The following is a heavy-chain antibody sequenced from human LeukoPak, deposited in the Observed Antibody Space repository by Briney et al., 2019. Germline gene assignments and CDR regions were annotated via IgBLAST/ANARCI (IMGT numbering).Heavy chain of an antibody. D-gene: IGHD3-22*01. CDR3: ARDILGTYYYDSSGYSDAFDI. J-gene: IGHJ3*02. CDR2: IWYDGSNK. CDR1: GFTFSSYW. V-gene: IGHV3-33*01. Sequence: GGSLRLSCAASGFTFSSYWMSWVRQAPGKGLEWVAVIWYDGSNKYYADSVKGRFTISRDNSKNTLYLQMNSLRAEDTAVYYCARDILGTYYYDSSGYSDAFDIWGQGTMVTVSS.